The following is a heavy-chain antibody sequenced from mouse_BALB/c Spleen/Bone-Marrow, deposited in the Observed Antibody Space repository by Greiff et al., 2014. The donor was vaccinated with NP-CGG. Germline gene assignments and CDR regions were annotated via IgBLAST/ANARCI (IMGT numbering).Heavy chain of an antibody. CDR2: ISSGGSYT. CDR1: GFTFSSYA. Sequence: DVQLVESGGGLVKPGGSLKLSCAASGFTFSSYAMSWVRQSPEKRLEWAAEISSGGSYTYYPDTVTGRFTISRDNAKNTLYLEMSSLRSEDTAMYYCARSPQRDYAMDYWGQGTSVTVSS. J-gene: IGHJ4*01. D-gene: IGHD3-2*02. V-gene: IGHV5-9-4*01. CDR3: ARSPQRDYAMDY.